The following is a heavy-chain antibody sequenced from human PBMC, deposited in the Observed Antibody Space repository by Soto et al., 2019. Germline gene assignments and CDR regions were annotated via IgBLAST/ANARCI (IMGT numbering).Heavy chain of an antibody. CDR2: IYYSGST. CDR3: ETNWGPDAFDI. J-gene: IGHJ3*02. Sequence: PSETLSLTCTVSGGSISSSSYFWGWIRQPPGKGLEWIGTIYYSGSTYYNPSLKSRVTISVDTSKNQFSLKLSSVTAADTDVYYCETNWGPDAFDICGQGTMVTVSS. V-gene: IGHV4-39*01. D-gene: IGHD7-27*01. CDR1: GGSISSSSYF.